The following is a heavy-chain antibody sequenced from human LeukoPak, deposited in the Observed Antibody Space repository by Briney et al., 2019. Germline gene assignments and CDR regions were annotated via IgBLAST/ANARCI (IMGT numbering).Heavy chain of an antibody. Sequence: PGGSLRLSCAASGFTLSNYWMSWVRQAPGKALEWLANIKRDGSEMYYVDSVKGRFTISRDNGKNSLYLQINSLRADDTAVYYCARDQGCLIVLRTTNWYFDLWGRGTLVTVSS. V-gene: IGHV3-7*01. D-gene: IGHD1-1*01. CDR1: GFTLSNYW. CDR3: ARDQGCLIVLRTTNWYFDL. CDR2: IKRDGSEM. J-gene: IGHJ2*01.